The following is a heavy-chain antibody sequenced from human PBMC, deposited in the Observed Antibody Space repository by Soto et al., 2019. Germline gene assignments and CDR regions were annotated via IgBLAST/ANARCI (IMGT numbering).Heavy chain of an antibody. CDR2: VISLFGTA. V-gene: IGHV1-69*01. J-gene: IGHJ4*02. D-gene: IGHD4-17*01. CDR1: GGTFSSHS. CDR3: AREVGYGDFSAALLD. Sequence: VQLMQSGAEVKKPGSSVKVSCKASGGTFSSHSINWVRQAPGQGLEWMGGVISLFGTANYAHNFKGRVTITADQATSKAYMELNSLSSDDTAVYYCAREVGYGDFSAALLDWGQGTLVTVSS.